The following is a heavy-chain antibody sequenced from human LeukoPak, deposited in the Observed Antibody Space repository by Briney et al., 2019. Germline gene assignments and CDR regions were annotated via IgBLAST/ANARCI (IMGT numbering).Heavy chain of an antibody. CDR2: IYYSGST. CDR1: GVSISSYY. D-gene: IGHD5-12*01. V-gene: IGHV4-59*01. J-gene: IGHJ3*02. Sequence: SSETLSLTCTVSGVSISSYYWSWIRQPPGKGLEWIGYIYYSGSTNYNPSLKSRVTISVDTSKNQFSLKLSSVTAADTAVYYCARSYSGYDLHAFDIWGQGTMVTVSS. CDR3: ARSYSGYDLHAFDI.